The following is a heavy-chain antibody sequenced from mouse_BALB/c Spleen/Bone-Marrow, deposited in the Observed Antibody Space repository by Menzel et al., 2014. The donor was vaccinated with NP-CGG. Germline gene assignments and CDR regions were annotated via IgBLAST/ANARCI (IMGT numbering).Heavy chain of an antibody. V-gene: IGHV1-67*01. CDR1: GYTLTDYA. CDR2: ISTYSGNT. Sequence: VQLVESGPELVRPGVSVKISCKGSGYTLTDYAMHWVKQSHAKSLEWIGVISTYSGNTNYNQKFKGKATMTVDKSSSTAYMELARLTSEDSAIYYCARAGYGSSYDWFAYWGQGTLVTVSA. D-gene: IGHD1-1*01. CDR3: ARAGYGSSYDWFAY. J-gene: IGHJ3*01.